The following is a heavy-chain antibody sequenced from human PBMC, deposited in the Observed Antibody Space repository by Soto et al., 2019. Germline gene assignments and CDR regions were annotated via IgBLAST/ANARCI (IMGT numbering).Heavy chain of an antibody. D-gene: IGHD3-22*01. J-gene: IGHJ5*02. V-gene: IGHV3-21*01. CDR3: ARDLWLGPNSIGYYFSNWFDP. CDR2: ISGSSSYI. Sequence: EVQLVESGGGLVKPGGSLRLSCAASGFTFSSYSMNWVRQAPGKGLEWVSSISGSSSYIYYADSVKGRFTISRDNAKNSLYLQMNSLRAEDTAVYYCARDLWLGPNSIGYYFSNWFDPWGQGTLVTVSS. CDR1: GFTFSSYS.